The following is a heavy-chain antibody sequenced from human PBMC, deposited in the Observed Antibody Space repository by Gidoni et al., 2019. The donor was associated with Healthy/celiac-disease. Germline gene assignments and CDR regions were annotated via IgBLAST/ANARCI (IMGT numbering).Heavy chain of an antibody. J-gene: IGHJ6*02. CDR2: IRYDGSNK. CDR3: AKDLRALSYYYYGMDV. Sequence: QVQLVESGGGVVQPGGSLRLSCAASGTTCSSDGMHWVRPAPGKGLGWVAFIRYDGSNKYYADSVKGRFTISRDNSKNTLYLQMNSLRAEDTAVYYCAKDLRALSYYYYGMDVWGQGTTVTVSS. CDR1: GTTCSSDG. V-gene: IGHV3-30*02. D-gene: IGHD3-16*01.